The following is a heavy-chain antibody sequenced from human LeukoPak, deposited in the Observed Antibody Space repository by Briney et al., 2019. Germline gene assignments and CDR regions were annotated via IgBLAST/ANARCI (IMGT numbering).Heavy chain of an antibody. J-gene: IGHJ5*02. CDR2: VNPNNGVP. V-gene: IGHV1-2*06. CDR3: AREVGYSSSYYGRFDP. Sequence: ASVKVSCKASGYTFTGYYMHWVRQAPGQGLEWMGRVNPNNGVPDYAQKFQGRVTLTRDSAISTFYMELSSLRSDDTAVYFCAREVGYSSSYYGRFDPWGQGTLVIVSS. D-gene: IGHD2-2*01. CDR1: GYTFTGYY.